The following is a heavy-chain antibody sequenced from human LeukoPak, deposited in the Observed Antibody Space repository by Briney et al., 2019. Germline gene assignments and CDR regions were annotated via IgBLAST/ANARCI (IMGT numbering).Heavy chain of an antibody. V-gene: IGHV4-38-2*02. CDR2: IYHSGST. CDR3: ARVSLVRGAPDYYFDY. D-gene: IGHD3-10*01. CDR1: GYSISSGYY. Sequence: SETLSLTCTVSGYSISSGYYWGWIRQPPGKGLEWIGSIYHSGSTYYNPSLKSRVTISVDTSKNQFSLKLSSVTAADTAVYYCARVSLVRGAPDYYFDYWGQGTLVTVSS. J-gene: IGHJ4*02.